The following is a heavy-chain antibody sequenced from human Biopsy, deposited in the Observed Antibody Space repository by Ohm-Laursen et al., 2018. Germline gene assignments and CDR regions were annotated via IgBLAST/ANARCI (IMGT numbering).Heavy chain of an antibody. CDR3: ARGSLKMDY. D-gene: IGHD3-9*01. Sequence: GTLSLTCTVSGGSIISYYWNWIRQPAGKGLEWIGRIYSSGGTKYNPSLKSRVTMSVDTSKKQLSLKVRSVTAADTAVYYCARGSLKMDYWGQGTLVTVSS. V-gene: IGHV4-4*07. CDR2: IYSSGGT. CDR1: GGSIISYY. J-gene: IGHJ4*02.